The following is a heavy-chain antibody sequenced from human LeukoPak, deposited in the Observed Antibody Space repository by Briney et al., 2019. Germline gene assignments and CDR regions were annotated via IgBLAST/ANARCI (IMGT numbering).Heavy chain of an antibody. CDR1: GFTFSSCG. D-gene: IGHD5-12*01. CDR3: AKDKYSGYDLIDY. Sequence: GRSLRLSCAASGFTFSSCGMHWVRQAPGKGLEWVTVISYDGSNEYYADSVKGRFTISRDNSKNTLYLHMNSLRAEDTAVYYCAKDKYSGYDLIDYWGQGTLVTVSS. J-gene: IGHJ4*02. CDR2: ISYDGSNE. V-gene: IGHV3-30*18.